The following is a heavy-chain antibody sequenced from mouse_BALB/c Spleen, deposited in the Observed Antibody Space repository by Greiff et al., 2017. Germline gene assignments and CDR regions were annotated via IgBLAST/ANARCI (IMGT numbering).Heavy chain of an antibody. J-gene: IGHJ3*01. Sequence: QVQLKESGPGLVAPSQSLSITCTVSGFSLTSYDISWIRQPPGKGLEWLGVIWTGRGTNYNSAFMSRLSISKDNSKSQVFLKMNSLQTDDTAIYYCVSPHYYGSNSFAYWGQGTLVTVSA. D-gene: IGHD1-1*01. CDR3: VSPHYYGSNSFAY. CDR2: IWTGRGT. CDR1: GFSLTSYD. V-gene: IGHV2-9-2*01.